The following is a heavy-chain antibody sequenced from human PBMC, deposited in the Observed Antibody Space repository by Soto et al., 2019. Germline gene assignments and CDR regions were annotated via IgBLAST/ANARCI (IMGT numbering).Heavy chain of an antibody. J-gene: IGHJ5*02. CDR2: TYYRSKCYN. Sequence: SQTLSLTFAISGDIVSNNGAAWNWIRQSPSRCLEWLGRTYYRSKCYNDYAVSVKSRITINPDTSKNQFSLQLDSVTPEDTAVYYCARDYSAAAGYNWFDPWGQGTLVTVSS. D-gene: IGHD6-13*01. V-gene: IGHV6-1*01. CDR3: ARDYSAAAGYNWFDP. CDR1: GDIVSNNGAA.